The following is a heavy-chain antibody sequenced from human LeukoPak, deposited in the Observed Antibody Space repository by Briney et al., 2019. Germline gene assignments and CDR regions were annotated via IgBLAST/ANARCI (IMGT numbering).Heavy chain of an antibody. CDR3: ARGHHIRGVISY. Sequence: PSQTLSLTCTVSGGSISSGSYYWSWIRQPAGKGLEWIGRIYTSGTTNYNPSLNSRVTISVDTSKNQFSLKLSSVTAADTAVYYCARGHHIRGVISYWGQGTLVTVSS. J-gene: IGHJ4*02. D-gene: IGHD3-10*01. CDR2: IYTSGTT. V-gene: IGHV4-61*02. CDR1: GGSISSGSYY.